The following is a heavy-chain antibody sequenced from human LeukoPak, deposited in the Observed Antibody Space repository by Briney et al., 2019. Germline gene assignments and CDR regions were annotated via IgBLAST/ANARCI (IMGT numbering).Heavy chain of an antibody. V-gene: IGHV3-15*01. Sequence: PGGSLRLSCAASGFTFSNAWMSWVRQAPGKGLEWVGRIKSKTDGGTTDYAAPVKGGFTISRDDSKNTLYLQMNSLKTEDTAVYYCTTAYYYDSSGHDYWGQGTLVTVSS. D-gene: IGHD3-22*01. CDR3: TTAYYYDSSGHDY. CDR1: GFTFSNAW. J-gene: IGHJ4*02. CDR2: IKSKTDGGTT.